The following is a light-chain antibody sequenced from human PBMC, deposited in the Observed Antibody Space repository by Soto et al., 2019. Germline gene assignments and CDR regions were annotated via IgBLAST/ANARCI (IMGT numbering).Light chain of an antibody. CDR3: QQTYSFPLT. CDR2: AAS. Sequence: DIQLTQSPSSLSASVGDRVTITCRASQSTRSYLNWYQQKPGKAPKLLIYAASSLQTGVSSRFSGSGSGTDFTLTISNLQPEDFATYYCQQTYSFPLTFGGGTKVDIK. J-gene: IGKJ4*01. CDR1: QSTRSY. V-gene: IGKV1-39*01.